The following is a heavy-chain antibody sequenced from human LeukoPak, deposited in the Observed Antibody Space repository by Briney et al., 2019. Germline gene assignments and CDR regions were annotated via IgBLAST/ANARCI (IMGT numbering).Heavy chain of an antibody. Sequence: SETLSLTCTVSGYSISSAYYWGWIRQPPGKGLEWIGSIYHRGSTYCNPSLKSRVTISVDTSKNQFSLKLSSVTAADTAMYYCARSPDYGDYLDYWGQGTLVTVSS. J-gene: IGHJ4*02. V-gene: IGHV4-38-2*02. D-gene: IGHD4-17*01. CDR3: ARSPDYGDYLDY. CDR1: GYSISSAYY. CDR2: IYHRGST.